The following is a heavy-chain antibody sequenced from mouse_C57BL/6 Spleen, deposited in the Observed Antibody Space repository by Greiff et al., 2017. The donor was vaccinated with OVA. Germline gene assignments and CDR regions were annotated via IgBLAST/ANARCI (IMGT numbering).Heavy chain of an antibody. D-gene: IGHD2-4*01. V-gene: IGHV1-82*01. J-gene: IGHJ1*03. CDR1: GYAFSSSW. CDR3: ARGYYDLYWYFDV. CDR2: IYPGDGDT. Sequence: QVQLQQSGPELVKPGASVKISCKASGYAFSSSWMNWVKQRPGKGLEWIGRIYPGDGDTNYNGKFKGKATLTADKSSSTAYMQLSSLTSEDSAVYFWARGYYDLYWYFDVWGTGTTVTVAS.